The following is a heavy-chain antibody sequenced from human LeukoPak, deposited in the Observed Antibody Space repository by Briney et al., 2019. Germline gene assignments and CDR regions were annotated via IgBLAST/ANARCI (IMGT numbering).Heavy chain of an antibody. Sequence: SETLSLTCAVYGGSFSGYYWSWIRQPPGKGLEWIGEINHSGSTNYNPSLKSRVTISVDTSKNQFSLKLSSVTAADTAVYYCARVNYDSSGYYDYWGQGTLVTVSS. CDR2: INHSGST. J-gene: IGHJ4*02. CDR3: ARVNYDSSGYYDY. V-gene: IGHV4-34*01. D-gene: IGHD3-22*01. CDR1: GGSFSGYY.